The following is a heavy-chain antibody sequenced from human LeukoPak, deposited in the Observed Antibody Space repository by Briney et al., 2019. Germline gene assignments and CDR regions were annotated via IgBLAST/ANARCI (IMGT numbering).Heavy chain of an antibody. V-gene: IGHV4-38-2*02. CDR1: GFSISSGYY. J-gene: IGHJ6*03. CDR3: ARDRIWERDGYNVGNYYYYYMDV. CDR2: IYHSGST. Sequence: PSETLSLTCTVSGFSISSGYYWGWIRQPPGKGLEWIGSIYHSGSTYYNPSLKSRVTISVDTSKNQFSLKLSSVTAADTAVYYCARDRIWERDGYNVGNYYYYYMDVWGKGTTVTVSS. D-gene: IGHD5-24*01.